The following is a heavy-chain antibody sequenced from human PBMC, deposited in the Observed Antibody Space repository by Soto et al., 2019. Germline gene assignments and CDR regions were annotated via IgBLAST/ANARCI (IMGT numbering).Heavy chain of an antibody. CDR2: INASGGNI. Sequence: GSLRLSCAASGFGFSSYAMSWVRQAPGKGLEWVSGINASGGNIYYADSVKGRFTISRDNSKNSLYLQMNSLRDEDTAVYYCVRDRGYTGYDLEYWGQGTLVTVSS. J-gene: IGHJ4*02. D-gene: IGHD5-12*01. CDR3: VRDRGYTGYDLEY. CDR1: GFGFSSYA. V-gene: IGHV3-23*01.